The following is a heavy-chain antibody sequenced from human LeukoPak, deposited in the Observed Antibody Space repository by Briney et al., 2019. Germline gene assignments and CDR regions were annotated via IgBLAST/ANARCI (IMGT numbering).Heavy chain of an antibody. Sequence: PSETLSLTCTVSGASISSYYWSWIRQPPGKGLEWIGSLYNSGSTNYNPSLKSRVSISVDTSKNQFSLKLSSVTAADTAVYYCARHDSSGPYNAFDIWGQGTMVTVSS. V-gene: IGHV4-59*08. CDR1: GASISSYY. CDR3: ARHDSSGPYNAFDI. J-gene: IGHJ3*02. D-gene: IGHD3-22*01. CDR2: LYNSGST.